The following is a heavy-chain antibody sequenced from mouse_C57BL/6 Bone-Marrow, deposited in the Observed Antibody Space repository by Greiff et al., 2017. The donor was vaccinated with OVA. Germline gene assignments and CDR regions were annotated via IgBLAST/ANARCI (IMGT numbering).Heavy chain of an antibody. CDR2: IYPRSGNT. D-gene: IGHD2-4*01. J-gene: IGHJ4*01. CDR3: ARNDYALYYYAMDY. V-gene: IGHV1-81*01. Sequence: QVQLQQSGAELARPGASVKLSCKASGYTFTSYGISWVKQRTGQGLEWIGEIYPRSGNTYYNEKFKGKATLTADKSSSTAYMELRSLTSEDSAVYFCARNDYALYYYAMDYWGQGTSVTVSS. CDR1: GYTFTSYG.